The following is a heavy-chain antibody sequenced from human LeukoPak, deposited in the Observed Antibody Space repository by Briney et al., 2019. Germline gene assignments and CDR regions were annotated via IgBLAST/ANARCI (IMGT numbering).Heavy chain of an antibody. Sequence: SETLSLTCTVSGGSISSYYWSWIRQPPGKGLEWIGYIYYSGSTNYNPSLKSRVTISVDTSKNQFSLKLSSVTAADTAVYYCAGSYGFAYYYYMDVWGKGTTVTVSS. D-gene: IGHD1-26*01. J-gene: IGHJ6*03. CDR2: IYYSGST. V-gene: IGHV4-59*01. CDR3: AGSYGFAYYYYMDV. CDR1: GGSISSYY.